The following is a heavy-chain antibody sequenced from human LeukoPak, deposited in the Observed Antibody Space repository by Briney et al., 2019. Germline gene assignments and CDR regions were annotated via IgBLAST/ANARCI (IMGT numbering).Heavy chain of an antibody. V-gene: IGHV3-15*01. Sequence: GGSLRLSCAASGFTFSNSWMSWVRQAPGKGLEWVGRIKRKTHGGTADYAAPVKGRFTISRDDSKNTLYLQMNSLKTEDTAVYYCTTDLIAVAELDAFDIWGQGTMVTVSS. J-gene: IGHJ3*02. D-gene: IGHD6-19*01. CDR3: TTDLIAVAELDAFDI. CDR1: GFTFSNSW. CDR2: IKRKTHGGTA.